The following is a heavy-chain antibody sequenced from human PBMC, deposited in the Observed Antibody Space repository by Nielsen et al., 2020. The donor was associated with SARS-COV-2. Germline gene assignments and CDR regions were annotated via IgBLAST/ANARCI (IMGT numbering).Heavy chain of an antibody. Sequence: GGSLRLSCAASGFTFSSYGMHWVRQAPGKGLEWVAVISYDGSNKYYADSVKGRFTISRDNSKNTLYLQMNSLRAEDTAVYYCAKDAIMTTVINWFDPWGQGTLVPVSS. CDR1: GFTFSSYG. J-gene: IGHJ5*02. V-gene: IGHV3-30*18. D-gene: IGHD4-17*01. CDR3: AKDAIMTTVINWFDP. CDR2: ISYDGSNK.